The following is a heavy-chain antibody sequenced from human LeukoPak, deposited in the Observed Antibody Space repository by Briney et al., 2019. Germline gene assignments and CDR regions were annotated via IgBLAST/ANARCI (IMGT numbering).Heavy chain of an antibody. V-gene: IGHV4-34*01. D-gene: IGHD3-10*01. CDR2: INHSGRT. Sequence: SETLSLICAVYGGSLSGHYCSWVRQPPGKGLEWIGEINHSGRTNYNPSLESRVTISVDTSKDQFSLNLRSVTAADTAVYYCARARSVVRGRGLDVWGKGTTVTVSS. J-gene: IGHJ6*04. CDR1: GGSLSGHY. CDR3: ARARSVVRGRGLDV.